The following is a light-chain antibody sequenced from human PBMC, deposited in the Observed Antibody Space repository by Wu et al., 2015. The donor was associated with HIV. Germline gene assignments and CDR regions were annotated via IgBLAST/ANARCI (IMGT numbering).Light chain of an antibody. CDR1: QSVATN. Sequence: EIVMTQSPATLSVSPGERVTLSCRASQSVATNFAWYQQKPGQAPRLIIYGASTRATGIPARFSGSGSGTDFTLTISSLQSEDFAIYYCQQYNSGPPYSFGQGTKLEIK. V-gene: IGKV3D-15*01. J-gene: IGKJ2*03. CDR3: QQYNSGPPYS. CDR2: GAS.